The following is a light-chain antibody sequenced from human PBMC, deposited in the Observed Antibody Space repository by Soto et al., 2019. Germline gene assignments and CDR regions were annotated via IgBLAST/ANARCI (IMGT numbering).Light chain of an antibody. J-gene: IGLJ1*01. CDR2: AVS. CDR1: SSDVGAYNY. V-gene: IGLV2-14*01. Sequence: QSALTQPASVSGSLVQSITISCTGTSSDVGAYNYVSWYQQQPGKAPKLMSSAVSNRPSGVSNRFSGSKSGTTASMIISGLQAQDEADYYCCSFTSITTYVFGTWTKVTV. CDR3: CSFTSITTYV.